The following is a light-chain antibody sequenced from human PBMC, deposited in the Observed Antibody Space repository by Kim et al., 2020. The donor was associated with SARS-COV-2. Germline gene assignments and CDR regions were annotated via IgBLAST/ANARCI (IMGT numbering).Light chain of an antibody. CDR2: INSDGSH. CDR3: QTWDTGIRV. J-gene: IGLJ3*02. Sequence: QPVLTQSPSASASLGASVKLTCTLSSGHNNYAIAWHQQQPEKGPRYLMKINSDGSHKKGDGIPDRFSGSSSGAERYLTISSLQSEDEADYYCQTWDTGIRVFGGGTQLTVL. V-gene: IGLV4-69*01. CDR1: SGHNNYA.